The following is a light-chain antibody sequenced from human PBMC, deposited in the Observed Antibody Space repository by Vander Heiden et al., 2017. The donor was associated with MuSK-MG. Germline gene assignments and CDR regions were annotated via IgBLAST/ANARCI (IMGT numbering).Light chain of an antibody. Sequence: DIQMTQSPSSLSASVGDRVTITCRASQGINNYLAWFQQKPWKAPKSLIYTASTLQSAGPSTFTRNGSLTDFTLTISSLQPEHFATDYCLRDDTHAPTFGGGSKVEL. V-gene: IGKV1-16*01. CDR3: LRDDTHAPT. CDR2: TAS. CDR1: QGINNY. J-gene: IGKJ4*01.